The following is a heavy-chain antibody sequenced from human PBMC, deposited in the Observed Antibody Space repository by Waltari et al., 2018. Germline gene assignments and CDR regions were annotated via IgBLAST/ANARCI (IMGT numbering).Heavy chain of an antibody. D-gene: IGHD1-26*01. Sequence: QVQLQESGPGLVKPSETLSLTCTVSGYSISSGYYWGWIRQPPGKGLGWIGRIYHSGSTYYNPSLKSRVTISVDTSKNQFSLKLSSVTAADTAVYYCARAYVGAPNHYFDYWGQGTLVTVSS. CDR1: GYSISSGYY. CDR3: ARAYVGAPNHYFDY. V-gene: IGHV4-38-2*02. CDR2: IYHSGST. J-gene: IGHJ4*02.